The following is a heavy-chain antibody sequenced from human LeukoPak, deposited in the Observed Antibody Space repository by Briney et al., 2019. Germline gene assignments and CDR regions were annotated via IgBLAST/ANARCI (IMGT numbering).Heavy chain of an antibody. CDR2: ISGSGGGT. CDR1: GFAFNKYA. V-gene: IGHV3-23*01. J-gene: IGHJ4*02. D-gene: IGHD2-2*02. Sequence: GGSLRLSCAASGFAFNKYAMSWVRQAPEKGLEWVSTISGSGGGTYYADSVKGRFTISRDDSKNTLYLQLNSLRAEDTALYYCARAPYTTGRSFYFDSWGQGTLVTVSS. CDR3: ARAPYTTGRSFYFDS.